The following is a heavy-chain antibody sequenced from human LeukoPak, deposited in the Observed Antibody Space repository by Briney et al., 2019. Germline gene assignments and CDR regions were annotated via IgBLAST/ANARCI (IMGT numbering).Heavy chain of an antibody. CDR3: AKDKGYYYGSGSSYNWFDP. Sequence: GGSLRLSCVASGFTFSSYWMHWVRQAPGKGLVWVSRINSDGSSTSYADSVKGRFTISRDNAKNTLYLQMNSLRAEDTAVYYCAKDKGYYYGSGSSYNWFDPWGQGTLVTVSS. V-gene: IGHV3-74*01. CDR2: INSDGSST. J-gene: IGHJ5*02. CDR1: GFTFSSYW. D-gene: IGHD3-10*01.